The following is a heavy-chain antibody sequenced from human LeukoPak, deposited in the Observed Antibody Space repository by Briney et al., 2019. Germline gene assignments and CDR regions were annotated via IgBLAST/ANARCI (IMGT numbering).Heavy chain of an antibody. V-gene: IGHV4-34*01. Sequence: SETLSLTCAVYGGSFSGYYWSWIRQPPGKGLEWIGEINHSGSTNYNPSLKSRVTISVDMSKNQFSLKLSSVTAADTAVYYCARDQYYYGSGTPFDPWGQGTLVTVSS. CDR3: ARDQYYYGSGTPFDP. D-gene: IGHD3-10*01. J-gene: IGHJ5*02. CDR1: GGSFSGYY. CDR2: INHSGST.